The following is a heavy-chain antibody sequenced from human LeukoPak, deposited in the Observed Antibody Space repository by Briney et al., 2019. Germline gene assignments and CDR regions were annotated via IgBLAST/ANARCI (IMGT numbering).Heavy chain of an antibody. CDR3: AREGGHYYDSSGYHSFDY. CDR1: GYTFTGYY. J-gene: IGHJ4*02. Sequence: ASVKVSCKASGYTFTGYYMHWVRQAPGQGLEWMGWINPNSGGTNYAQKFQGRVTMTRNTSISTAYMELSNLRSEDTAVYYCAREGGHYYDSSGYHSFDYWGQGTLVTVSS. D-gene: IGHD3-22*01. CDR2: INPNSGGT. V-gene: IGHV1-2*02.